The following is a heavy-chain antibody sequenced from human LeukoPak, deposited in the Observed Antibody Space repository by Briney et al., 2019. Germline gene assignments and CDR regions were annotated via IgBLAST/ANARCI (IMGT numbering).Heavy chain of an antibody. D-gene: IGHD6-19*01. CDR1: GYTFTGYY. CDR3: ARSLVSSSGWYPYYYYYMDV. V-gene: IGHV1-2*02. J-gene: IGHJ6*03. CDR2: INPNSGGT. Sequence: GASVKVSCKASGYTFTGYYMHWVRQAPGRGLEWMGWINPNSGGTNYAQKFQGRVTMTRDTSISTAYMELSRLRSDDTAVYYCARSLVSSSGWYPYYYYYMDVWGKGTTVTVSS.